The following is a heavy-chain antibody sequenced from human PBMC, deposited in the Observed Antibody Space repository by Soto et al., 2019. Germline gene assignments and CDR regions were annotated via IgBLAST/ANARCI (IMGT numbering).Heavy chain of an antibody. D-gene: IGHD3-10*01. Sequence: ASVKVSCKASGYTFTSYGISWVRQAPGQGLEWMGWISAYNGNTNYAQKLQGRVTMTTDTSTSTAYMELRSLRSDDTAVYYCARGHILWFGELSSDNWFDPWGQGTLVTVSS. V-gene: IGHV1-18*01. CDR2: ISAYNGNT. J-gene: IGHJ5*02. CDR1: GYTFTSYG. CDR3: ARGHILWFGELSSDNWFDP.